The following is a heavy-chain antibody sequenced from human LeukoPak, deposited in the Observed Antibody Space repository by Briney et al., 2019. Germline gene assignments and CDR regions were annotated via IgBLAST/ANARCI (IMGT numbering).Heavy chain of an antibody. CDR2: INSDGSST. CDR3: ARGNYDILTGYGTAGMDV. V-gene: IGHV3-74*01. J-gene: IGHJ6*04. D-gene: IGHD3-9*01. Sequence: GGSLRLSCAASGFTFSSYWMHWVRQAPGKGLVWVSRINSDGSSTSYADSVKGRFTISRDNAKNTLYLQMNSLRAEDTAVYYCARGNYDILTGYGTAGMDVWGKGTAVTVSS. CDR1: GFTFSSYW.